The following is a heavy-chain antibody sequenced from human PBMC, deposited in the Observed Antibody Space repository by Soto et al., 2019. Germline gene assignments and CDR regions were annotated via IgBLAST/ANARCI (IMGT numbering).Heavy chain of an antibody. CDR2: IYYSGST. J-gene: IGHJ6*03. D-gene: IGHD2-2*01. Sequence: SETLSLTCTVSGGSISSYYWSWIRQPPGKGLEWIGYIYYSGSTNYNPSLKSRVTISVDTSKNQFSLKLSSVTAADTAVYYCAREVVPAATEYYYYYYMDVWAKGTTVTVSS. V-gene: IGHV4-59*01. CDR3: AREVVPAATEYYYYYYMDV. CDR1: GGSISSYY.